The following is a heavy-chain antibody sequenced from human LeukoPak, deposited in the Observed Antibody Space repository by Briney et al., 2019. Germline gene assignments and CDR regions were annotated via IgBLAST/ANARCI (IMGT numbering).Heavy chain of an antibody. CDR1: GYSFTSYG. CDR2: ISAYNGNT. CDR3: ARDWNGIVGANAALGY. D-gene: IGHD1-26*01. Sequence: ASVKVSCKASGYSFTSYGISWVRQAPGQGLEWMGWISAYNGNTNYAQKLQGRVTMTTDTSTSTAYMELRSLRSDDTAVYYCARDWNGIVGANAALGYWGQGTLVTVSS. J-gene: IGHJ4*02. V-gene: IGHV1-18*01.